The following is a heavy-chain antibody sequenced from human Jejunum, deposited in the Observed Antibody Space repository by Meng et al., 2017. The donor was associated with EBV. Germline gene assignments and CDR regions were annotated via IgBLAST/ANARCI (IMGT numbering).Heavy chain of an antibody. Sequence: QLRLQESGPGLVKPWDXLSLTCTGPGDSVRSYYWSWIRQSPEKGLEWIGYTHYSETSIYSPSLMSRATISVDTSNSQFSLKLNSVTAADTAIYYCTRGSTGAFNAWGQGILVTVSS. V-gene: IGHV4-59*02. CDR3: TRGSTGAFNA. CDR1: GDSVRSYY. J-gene: IGHJ5*02. CDR2: THYSETS. D-gene: IGHD1-26*01.